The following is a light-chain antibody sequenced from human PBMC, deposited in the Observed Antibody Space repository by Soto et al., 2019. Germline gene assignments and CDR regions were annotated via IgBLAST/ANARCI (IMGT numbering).Light chain of an antibody. J-gene: IGKJ1*01. Sequence: DSQITQSPSSLSASVRVSVTITCRASQGISNYLALYQLKPGKVPKLLIYAASTLQSGDPSRFSGSGSGTDFTLTISSLQPEDVATYYCQKYDRAPLTFGQGNKVDIK. CDR2: AAS. CDR3: QKYDRAPLT. CDR1: QGISNY. V-gene: IGKV1-27*01.